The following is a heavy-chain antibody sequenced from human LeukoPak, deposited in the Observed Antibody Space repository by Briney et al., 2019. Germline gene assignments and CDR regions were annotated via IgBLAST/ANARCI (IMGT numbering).Heavy chain of an antibody. Sequence: GGSLRLSCAASGFTFSSYAMHWVRQAPGKGPEWVAVISYDGSNKYYADSVKGRFTISRDNSKNTLYLQMNSLRAEDTAVYYCAREADNYDYVWGSYRQGSYYFDYWGQGTLVTVSS. CDR2: ISYDGSNK. CDR1: GFTFSSYA. D-gene: IGHD3-16*02. CDR3: AREADNYDYVWGSYRQGSYYFDY. V-gene: IGHV3-30-3*01. J-gene: IGHJ4*02.